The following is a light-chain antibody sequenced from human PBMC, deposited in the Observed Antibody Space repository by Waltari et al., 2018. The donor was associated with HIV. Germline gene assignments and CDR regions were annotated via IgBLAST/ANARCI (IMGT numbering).Light chain of an antibody. CDR2: YKSDSDK. J-gene: IGLJ3*02. Sequence: QAVLTQPSSLSASPGASASLTCTLRSGINVGTYTIYWYQQKPGSPPQYLLRYKSDSDKQQGSGVPCRFSGSKDASANAGILLISGLQSEDEADYYCMIWHSSAWVFGGGTKLTVL. CDR1: SGINVGTYT. CDR3: MIWHSSAWV. V-gene: IGLV5-45*03.